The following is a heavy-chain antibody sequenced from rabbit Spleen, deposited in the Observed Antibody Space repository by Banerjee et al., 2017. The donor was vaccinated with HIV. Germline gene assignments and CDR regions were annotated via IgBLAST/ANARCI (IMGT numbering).Heavy chain of an antibody. V-gene: IGHV1S45*01. CDR2: IYAGSSGAT. J-gene: IGHJ4*01. Sequence: QEQLEESGGGLVQPGGSLTLTCKVSGFDFSSSYWIYWVRQAPGKGLEWIARIYAGSSGATYYANWAKGRFTSSKTSSTTVTLQMPSLTAADTATYFCARADASGSAVRSFKLWGQGTLVTVS. CDR3: ARADASGSAVRSFKL. CDR1: GFDFSSSYW. D-gene: IGHD1-1*01.